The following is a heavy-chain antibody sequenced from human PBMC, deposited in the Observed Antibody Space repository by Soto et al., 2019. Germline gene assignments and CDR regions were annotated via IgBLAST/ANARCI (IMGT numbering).Heavy chain of an antibody. CDR1: GFTFSSYE. V-gene: IGHV3-48*03. CDR3: ARARDSSGWSSVNWFDP. Sequence: PGGSLRLSCAASGFTFSSYEMNWVRQAPGKGLEWVSYISSSGSTIYYADSVKGRFTISRDNAKNSLYLQMNSLRAEDTAVYYCARARDSSGWSSVNWFDPWGQGTLVTVSS. D-gene: IGHD6-19*01. J-gene: IGHJ5*02. CDR2: ISSSGSTI.